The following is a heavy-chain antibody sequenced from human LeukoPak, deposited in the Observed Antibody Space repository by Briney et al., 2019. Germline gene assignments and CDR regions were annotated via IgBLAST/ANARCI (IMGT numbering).Heavy chain of an antibody. D-gene: IGHD3-10*01. J-gene: IGHJ6*02. Sequence: SETLSLTCTVSGGSISSFYWSWIRQPPGKGLEWIGYIYHTGSTNFNPSLKSRVTISEDTSKNQFSLKLSFVTAADTAVYYCARMTMIRNGAWYYYGMDVWGQGTTVTVSS. V-gene: IGHV4-59*01. CDR1: GGSISSFY. CDR3: ARMTMIRNGAWYYYGMDV. CDR2: IYHTGST.